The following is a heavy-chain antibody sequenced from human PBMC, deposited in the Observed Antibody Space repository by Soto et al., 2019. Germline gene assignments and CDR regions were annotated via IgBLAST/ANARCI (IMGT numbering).Heavy chain of an antibody. D-gene: IGHD2-15*01. J-gene: IGHJ5*02. V-gene: IGHV3-53*01. CDR3: ARGGDYCRGGRCYPHEFDP. CDR2: IFSGGNT. CDR1: GCIVTSDY. Sequence: EVQLVESGGGLIQPGKSLRLSCEASGCIVTSDYMSWVRQAPGKGLEWVSVIFSGGNTYYADSVKGRFTISRDYSKNTLFLQMNSLRAEDTAVYYCARGGDYCRGGRCYPHEFDPWGQGTLVTVSS.